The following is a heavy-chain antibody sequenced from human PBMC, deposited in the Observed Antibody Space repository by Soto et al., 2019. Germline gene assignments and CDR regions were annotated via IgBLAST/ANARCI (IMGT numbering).Heavy chain of an antibody. CDR3: AKGRSYMDIGTVPAARSSPDY. D-gene: IGHD2-2*03. Sequence: EVQLLESGGGLVQPGGSLRLSCAASGFTFSSYAMSWVRQAPGKGLEWVSAISGSGGNTFYADSMKGRFPISRDNSKNTLYLQMNNLRAEDTAVYYCAKGRSYMDIGTVPAARSSPDYWGQGTLVTVSS. CDR2: ISGSGGNT. CDR1: GFTFSSYA. V-gene: IGHV3-23*01. J-gene: IGHJ4*02.